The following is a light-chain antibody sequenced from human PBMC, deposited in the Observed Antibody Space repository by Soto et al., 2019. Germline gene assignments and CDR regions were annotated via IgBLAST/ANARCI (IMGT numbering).Light chain of an antibody. CDR1: QSVSIL. Sequence: SVRPVSPGTLSVAPGERATVSCRASQSVSILLAWYQQKPGQAPRLLIHGATTRATGIPARFSGSGSGTDFTLTISRLAPEDFAVYYCQQYGSSGTFGQGTKVDIK. V-gene: IGKV3-20*01. CDR2: GAT. CDR3: QQYGSSGT. J-gene: IGKJ1*01.